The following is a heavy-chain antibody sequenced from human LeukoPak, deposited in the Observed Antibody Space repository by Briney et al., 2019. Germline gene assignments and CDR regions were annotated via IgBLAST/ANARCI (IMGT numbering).Heavy chain of an antibody. V-gene: IGHV3-48*04. CDR2: ISSSGSTI. J-gene: IGHJ4*02. Sequence: PGGSLRLSCAASGFTFSSYSMNWVRQAPGKGLEWVSYISSSGSTIYYADSVKGRFTISRDNAKNSLYLQMNSLRAEDTAVYYCARSPPYCSGGSCCGDYWGQGTLVTVSS. CDR1: GFTFSSYS. CDR3: ARSPPYCSGGSCCGDY. D-gene: IGHD2-15*01.